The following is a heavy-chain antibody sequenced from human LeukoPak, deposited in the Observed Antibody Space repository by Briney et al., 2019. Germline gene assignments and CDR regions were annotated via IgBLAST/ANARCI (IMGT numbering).Heavy chain of an antibody. D-gene: IGHD2-8*01. V-gene: IGHV1-2*02. J-gene: IGHJ4*02. Sequence: SVKVSRNVSGHSFTLNYMQCVPQAPGQGFVWVGWLNHNSGGTNCAEKFKGRVLMTRDTSTSTTYLELSSLKSDDTAVYYCARVGYSSRGVCYNYDYWGQGTQVTVSS. CDR2: LNHNSGGT. CDR1: GHSFTLNY. CDR3: ARVGYSSRGVCYNYDY.